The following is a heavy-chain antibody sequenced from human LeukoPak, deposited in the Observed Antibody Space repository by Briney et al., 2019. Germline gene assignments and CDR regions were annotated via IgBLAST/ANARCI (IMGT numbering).Heavy chain of an antibody. CDR2: INPSGGST. J-gene: IGHJ4*02. CDR3: AWSQYSGLGDY. Sequence: ASVKVSCKASGYTFTSYGISWVRQAPGQGLEWMGIINPSGGSTSYAQKFQGRVTMTRDTSTSTVYMELSSLRSEDTAVYYCAWSQYSGLGDYWGQGTLVTVSS. D-gene: IGHD2-15*01. CDR1: GYTFTSYG. V-gene: IGHV1-46*01.